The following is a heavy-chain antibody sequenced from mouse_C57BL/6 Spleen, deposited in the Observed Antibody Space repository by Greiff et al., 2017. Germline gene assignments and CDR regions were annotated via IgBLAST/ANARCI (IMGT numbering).Heavy chain of an antibody. V-gene: IGHV1-53*01. J-gene: IGHJ1*03. D-gene: IGHD1-1*01. CDR2: INPSNGGT. CDR1: GYTFTSYW. Sequence: QVQLQQPGTELVKPGASVKLSCKASGYTFTSYWMHWVKQRPGQGLEWIGNINPSNGGTNYNEKFKGKATLTVDKSSSTAYMQLSSLTSEDSAVYYCARSHYYGSGYWYFYVWGTGTTVTVSS. CDR3: ARSHYYGSGYWYFYV.